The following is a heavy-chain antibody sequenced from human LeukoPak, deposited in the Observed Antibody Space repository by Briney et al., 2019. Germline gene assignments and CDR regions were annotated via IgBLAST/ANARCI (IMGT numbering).Heavy chain of an antibody. CDR3: AKSRGGGDKYYFDY. V-gene: IGHV3-9*01. CDR2: ISWNSGSI. J-gene: IGHJ4*02. Sequence: GRSLRLSCAASGFTFDDYAMHWVRQAPGKGLEWVSGISWNSGSIGYADSVKGRFTISRDNAKNSLYLQMNSLRAEDTALYYCAKSRGGGDKYYFDYWGQGTLVTVSS. CDR1: GFTFDDYA. D-gene: IGHD2-21*01.